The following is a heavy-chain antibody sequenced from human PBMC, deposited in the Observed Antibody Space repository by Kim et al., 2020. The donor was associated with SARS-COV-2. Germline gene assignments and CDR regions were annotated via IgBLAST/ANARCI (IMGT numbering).Heavy chain of an antibody. CDR2: IYYSGST. J-gene: IGHJ6*02. V-gene: IGHV4-30-4*01. CDR3: ARERYFDWLPQYYYYGMDV. D-gene: IGHD3-9*01. Sequence: SETLSLTCTVSGGSISSGDYYWSWIRQPPGKGLEWIGYIYYSGSTYYNPSLKSRVTISVDTSKNQFSLKLSSVTAADTAVYYCARERYFDWLPQYYYYGMDVWGQGTTVTVSS. CDR1: GGSISSGDYY.